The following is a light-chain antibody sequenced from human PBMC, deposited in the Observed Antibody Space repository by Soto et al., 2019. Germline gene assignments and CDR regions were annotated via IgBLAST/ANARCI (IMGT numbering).Light chain of an antibody. CDR2: EAS. Sequence: DIHLTQSPSLLSASIGDRVTITCRASHDSSTFLAWYQQKPGKAPKLLIYEASTLQRGVPSRFSGSGSGTEFTLTISGLLPEDFAAYHCQQLYTFPFTFGQGTRLEIK. CDR1: HDSSTF. V-gene: IGKV1-9*01. CDR3: QQLYTFPFT. J-gene: IGKJ5*01.